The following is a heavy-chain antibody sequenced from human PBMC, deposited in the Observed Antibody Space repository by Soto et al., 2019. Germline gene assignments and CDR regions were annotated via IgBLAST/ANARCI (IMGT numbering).Heavy chain of an antibody. CDR2: INPKSGGT. CDR1: GYTFSGYY. Sequence: ASVKVSCKASGYTFSGYYMHWVRQAPGQGLEWMGWINPKSGGTKYAQKFQGRVTMTRDTSISTAYMELSSLRYDDTAVYYCARTYYYDSSGYYCIGYWGQGTQVTVSS. V-gene: IGHV1-2*02. CDR3: ARTYYYDSSGYYCIGY. D-gene: IGHD3-22*01. J-gene: IGHJ4*02.